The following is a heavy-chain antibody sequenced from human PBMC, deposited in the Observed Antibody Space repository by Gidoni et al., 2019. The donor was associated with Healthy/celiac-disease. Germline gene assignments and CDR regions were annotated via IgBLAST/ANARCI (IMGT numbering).Heavy chain of an antibody. CDR1: GGSISSSSYY. V-gene: IGHV4-39*01. Sequence: QLQLQESGPGLVKPSETLSLTCTVSGGSISSSSYYWGWIRQPPGKGLEWIGSIYYSGSTYYNPSLKSRVTISVDTSKNQFSLKLSSVTAADTAVYYCAGEYYDFWSGYSPNWFDPWGQGTLVTVSS. J-gene: IGHJ5*02. CDR2: IYYSGST. D-gene: IGHD3-3*01. CDR3: AGEYYDFWSGYSPNWFDP.